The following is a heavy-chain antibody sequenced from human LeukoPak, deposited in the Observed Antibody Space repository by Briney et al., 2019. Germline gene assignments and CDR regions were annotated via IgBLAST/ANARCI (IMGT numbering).Heavy chain of an antibody. J-gene: IGHJ4*02. CDR3: ARDRWSRITDY. CDR2: ISSSSSTI. D-gene: IGHD4-23*01. Sequence: GGSLRLSCAASGFTFSSYSMNWVRQAPGKGLEWVSYISSSSSTIYYADSVKGRFTISRDNAKNSLYLQMNSLRAEDTAVYYCARDRWSRITDYWGRGTLLTVSS. CDR1: GFTFSSYS. V-gene: IGHV3-48*04.